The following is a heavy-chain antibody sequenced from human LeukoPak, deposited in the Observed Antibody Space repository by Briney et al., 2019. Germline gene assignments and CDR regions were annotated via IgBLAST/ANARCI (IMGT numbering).Heavy chain of an antibody. D-gene: IGHD3-22*01. Sequence: GGSLRLSCAASGFTFSSYAMSWDRQAPGKGLEWVSGISGSGDNTYYADSVKGRFTISRDNSKNTLYVQVNSLGTEDTAAYYCAKGSYYDSSGSFYFDYWGQGTLVTVSS. V-gene: IGHV3-23*01. CDR2: ISGSGDNT. CDR1: GFTFSSYA. CDR3: AKGSYYDSSGSFYFDY. J-gene: IGHJ4*02.